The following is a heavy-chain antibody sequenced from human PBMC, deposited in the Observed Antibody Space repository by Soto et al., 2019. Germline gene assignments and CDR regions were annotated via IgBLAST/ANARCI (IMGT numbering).Heavy chain of an antibody. CDR1: GFTFSSYW. Sequence: SLRLSCAASGFTFSSYWMHWVRQAPGKGLVWVSRINSDGSSTSYADSVKGRFTISRDNAKNTLYLQMNSLRAEDTAVYYRARAIEYSSSSGPGGYWGQGTLVTVSS. J-gene: IGHJ4*02. V-gene: IGHV3-74*01. D-gene: IGHD6-6*01. CDR3: ARAIEYSSSSGPGGY. CDR2: INSDGSST.